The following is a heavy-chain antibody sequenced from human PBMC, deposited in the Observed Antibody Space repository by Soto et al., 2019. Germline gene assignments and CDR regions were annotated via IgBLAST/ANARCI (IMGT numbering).Heavy chain of an antibody. J-gene: IGHJ6*02. Sequence: GGSLRLSCAASGFAFSTYAMICVRQAPGKGLDWVSVISGSGGSSYDADSVKGRFTISRDNSKNTLFLQMNGLRAEDTAVYYCAKVTKRAAAGRYEYYKYGMDVWGQGTTVTVSS. CDR3: AKVTKRAAAGRYEYYKYGMDV. CDR2: ISGSGGSS. D-gene: IGHD6-13*01. V-gene: IGHV3-23*01. CDR1: GFAFSTYA.